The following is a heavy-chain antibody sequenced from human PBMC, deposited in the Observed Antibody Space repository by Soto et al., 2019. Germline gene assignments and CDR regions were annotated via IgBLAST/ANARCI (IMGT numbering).Heavy chain of an antibody. CDR3: AKDFVSGTWYP. CDR2: ISDSGGNT. V-gene: IGHV3-23*01. Sequence: WGSLRLSCAASGFIFINYGISCLRQAPVKCLEWVSLISDSGGNTYYADSVKGRFTISRDNSKNTLYLQMNSLRAEDTAVYYCAKDFVSGTWYPWGQGTLVTVSS. CDR1: GFIFINYG. D-gene: IGHD1-26*01. J-gene: IGHJ5*02.